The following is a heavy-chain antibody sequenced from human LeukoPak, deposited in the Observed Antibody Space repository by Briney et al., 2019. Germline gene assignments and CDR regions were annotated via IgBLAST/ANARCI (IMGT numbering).Heavy chain of an antibody. D-gene: IGHD4/OR15-4a*01. J-gene: IGHJ4*02. Sequence: SETLSLTCTVSGGSISGYYWSWIRQPPWKGLEWIGYIYYSGNTNYNPSLKSRVTISVDTSKNQFSLKLSSVTAAATAVYYCARVVPYDYGYIDDGGQGTLVTVSS. V-gene: IGHV4-59*01. CDR2: IYYSGNT. CDR1: GGSISGYY. CDR3: ARVVPYDYGYIDD.